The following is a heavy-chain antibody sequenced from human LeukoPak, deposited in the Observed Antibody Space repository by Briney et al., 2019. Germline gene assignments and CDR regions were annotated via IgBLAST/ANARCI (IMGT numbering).Heavy chain of an antibody. Sequence: GGSLRLSCVASGFTFSPHYMDWVRQSPGQGLEWVGLIRNKADGYTTIYAASVKGRFTISRDDSKNSVYLQMDSLKTEDTAVYYCGDLGSTGTDHWGQGTLVTVSS. D-gene: IGHD4-17*01. CDR1: GFTFSPHY. CDR3: GDLGSTGTDH. CDR2: IRNKADGYTT. V-gene: IGHV3-72*01. J-gene: IGHJ4*02.